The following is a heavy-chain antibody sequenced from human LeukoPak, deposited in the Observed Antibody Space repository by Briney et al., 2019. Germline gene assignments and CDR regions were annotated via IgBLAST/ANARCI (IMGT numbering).Heavy chain of an antibody. CDR1: GFTFSSYD. D-gene: IGHD5-12*01. V-gene: IGHV3-13*01. Sequence: GGSLRLSCAASGFTFSSYDMHWVRQATGKGLEWVSAIGTAGDTYYPGSVKGRFTISRDNSKNSLYLQMNSLRTEDTALYYCAKDGAPYSGYGGFDYWGQGTLVTVSS. CDR2: IGTAGDT. CDR3: AKDGAPYSGYGGFDY. J-gene: IGHJ4*02.